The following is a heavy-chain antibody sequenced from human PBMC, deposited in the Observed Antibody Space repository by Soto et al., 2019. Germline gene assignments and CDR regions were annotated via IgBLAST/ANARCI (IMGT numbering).Heavy chain of an antibody. V-gene: IGHV3-9*01. CDR1: GFKFDDYA. J-gene: IGHJ4*02. D-gene: IGHD3-9*01. CDR2: ISWNSNSR. Sequence: EVQLVESGGGLVQPGRSLRLSCAASGFKFDDYAMHWVRQAPGKGLEWVSGISWNSNSRGYADSVQGRFTISRDNAKNSLYLQMNSLKPEDTALYYCAKTYRPLILTGYPSFDSWGQGTLVTVSS. CDR3: AKTYRPLILTGYPSFDS.